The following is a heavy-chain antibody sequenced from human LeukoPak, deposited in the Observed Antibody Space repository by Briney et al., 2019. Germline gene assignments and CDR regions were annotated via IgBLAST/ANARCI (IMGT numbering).Heavy chain of an antibody. V-gene: IGHV3-73*01. D-gene: IGHD3-10*01. J-gene: IGHJ4*02. CDR3: TSWRQVRGVITVVDY. Sequence: GGSLRLSCAASGFTFSGSAMHWVRQASGKGREWVGRIRSKANSYATAYAASVKGRFTISRDDSKNTAYLQMNSLKTEDTAVYYCTSWRQVRGVITVVDYWGQGTLVTVSS. CDR1: GFTFSGSA. CDR2: IRSKANSYAT.